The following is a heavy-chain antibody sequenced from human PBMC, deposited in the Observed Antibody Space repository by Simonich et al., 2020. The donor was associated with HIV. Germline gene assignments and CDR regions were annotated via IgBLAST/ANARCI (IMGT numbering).Heavy chain of an antibody. CDR3: AKDRAAAGSNYFDY. CDR2: ISLNSGSI. J-gene: IGHJ4*02. Sequence: EVQLVESGGGLVQPGRSLRLSCAASGFTFDDYAMHWVRQAPGKGHEWVSGISLNSGSIGYADSVKGRFTISRDNAKNSLYLQMNSLRAEDTALYYCAKDRAAAGSNYFDYWGQGTLVTVSS. D-gene: IGHD6-13*01. V-gene: IGHV3-9*01. CDR1: GFTFDDYA.